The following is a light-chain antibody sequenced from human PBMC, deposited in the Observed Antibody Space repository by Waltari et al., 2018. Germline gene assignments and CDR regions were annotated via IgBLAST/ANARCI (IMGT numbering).Light chain of an antibody. V-gene: IGKV4-1*01. CDR2: WAS. Sequence: DIVLTQSPDSLAVSLGERATINCKSSQILLYSSVNKNCLAWYQQKAGQAPKLLIYWASTREPVVPDQFSGSGSGTDFTLTISSLQAEDVAVYYCQQYCSSPLTFGGGTKVEIK. J-gene: IGKJ4*01. CDR1: QILLYSSVNKNC. CDR3: QQYCSSPLT.